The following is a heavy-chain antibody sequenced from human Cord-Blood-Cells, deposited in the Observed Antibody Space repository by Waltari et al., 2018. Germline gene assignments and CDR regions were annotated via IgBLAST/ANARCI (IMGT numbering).Heavy chain of an antibody. J-gene: IGHJ4*02. Sequence: AVIWYDGSKKYYADSVKGRFTISGDNSKNTLYLQMNSLRAEDTAVYYCARDSNYYDSSGYYYFDYWGQGTLVTVSS. V-gene: IGHV3-33*01. CDR2: IWYDGSKK. CDR3: ARDSNYYDSSGYYYFDY. D-gene: IGHD3-22*01.